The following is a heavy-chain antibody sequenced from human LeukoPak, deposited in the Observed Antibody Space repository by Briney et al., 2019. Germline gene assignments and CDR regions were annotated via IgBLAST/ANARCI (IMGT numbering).Heavy chain of an antibody. D-gene: IGHD3-3*01. CDR3: ASLKDFAYYFDF. V-gene: IGHV4-59*08. J-gene: IGHJ4*02. CDR2: IYHSGST. CDR1: GGSMSGPY. Sequence: PAETLSLTCTVSGGSMSGPYWSWIRQPPGKELEWIGHIYHSGSTKYNPSLKTRVTISVDTSKNQFSLNLKSVTAADTAVYYCASLKDFAYYFDFWGQGTLVTVSS.